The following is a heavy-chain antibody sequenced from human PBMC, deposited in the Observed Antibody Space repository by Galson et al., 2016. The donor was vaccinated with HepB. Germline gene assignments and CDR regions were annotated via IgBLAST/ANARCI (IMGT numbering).Heavy chain of an antibody. V-gene: IGHV3-11*01. J-gene: IGHJ4*02. CDR3: AGGGGFSVGAYFDS. Sequence: SLRLSCAASTFTFSDYYMSWIRQAPGRGLEWISYIAGSGRPIYYADSVKGRFTISRDHAKNSLYLQMNSLRAEDTAVYYCAGGGGFSVGAYFDSWGQGTLVTVSS. CDR2: IAGSGRPI. CDR1: TFTFSDYY. D-gene: IGHD3-16*01.